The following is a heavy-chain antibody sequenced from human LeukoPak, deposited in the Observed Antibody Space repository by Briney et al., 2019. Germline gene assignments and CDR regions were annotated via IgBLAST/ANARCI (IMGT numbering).Heavy chain of an antibody. Sequence: ASVKVSCKASGYTFTSYYMHWVRQAPGQGLEWMGIINPSGGSTSYAQKFQGRVTMTRDTSTSTVYMELSSLRSEDTAVYYCARDSAIQIVAVTNTPRDFDLWGRGTLVTVSS. CDR2: INPSGGST. CDR1: GYTFTSYY. CDR3: ARDSAIQIVAVTNTPRDFDL. D-gene: IGHD2-21*02. J-gene: IGHJ2*01. V-gene: IGHV1-46*01.